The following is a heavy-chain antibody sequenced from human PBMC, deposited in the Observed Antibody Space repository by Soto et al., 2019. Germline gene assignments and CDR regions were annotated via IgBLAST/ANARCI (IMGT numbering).Heavy chain of an antibody. CDR1: GCSISSYY. V-gene: IGHV4-59*08. CDR2: IYYSGST. J-gene: IGHJ3*02. Sequence: PSETLSLTCTVSGCSISSYYWSWIRQPPGKGLEWIGYIYYSGSTNYNPSLKSRVTISVDTSKNQFSLKLSSVTAADTAVYYCARRYSSAFDIWGQGTMVT. D-gene: IGHD6-13*01. CDR3: ARRYSSAFDI.